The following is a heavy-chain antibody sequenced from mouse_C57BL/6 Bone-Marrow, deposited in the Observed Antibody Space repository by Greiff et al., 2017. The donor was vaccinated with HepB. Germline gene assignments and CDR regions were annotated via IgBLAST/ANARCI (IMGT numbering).Heavy chain of an antibody. CDR3: ARRGVWVFAY. D-gene: IGHD2-10*02. CDR1: GYTFTSYW. Sequence: QVQLQQSGAELAKPGASVKLSCKASGYTFTSYWLHWVKQRPGQGLEWIGYINPSSGYTKYNQKFKEKATVTADKSSSTAYMQLSSLTYEDSAVYYCARRGVWVFAYWGQGTLVTVSA. J-gene: IGHJ3*01. V-gene: IGHV1-7*01. CDR2: INPSSGYT.